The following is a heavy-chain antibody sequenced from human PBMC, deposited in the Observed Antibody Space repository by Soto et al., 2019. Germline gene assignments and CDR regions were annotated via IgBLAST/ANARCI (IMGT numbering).Heavy chain of an antibody. CDR3: TRDIPHHWLHS. D-gene: IGHD2-21*01. J-gene: IGHJ5*01. CDR1: GATFANYW. V-gene: IGHV3-74*01. Sequence: QPGGSLRLSCEASGATFANYWMHWVRQVPGKGLVWVSRISNDGSDITYADSVRGRFTASRDNTKNMVFPQMNNLGVEDTAVYYSTRDIPHHWLHSCGQGT. CDR2: ISNDGSDI.